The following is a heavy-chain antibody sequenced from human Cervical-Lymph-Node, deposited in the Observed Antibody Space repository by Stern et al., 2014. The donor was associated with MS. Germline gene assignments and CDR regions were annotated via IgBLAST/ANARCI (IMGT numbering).Heavy chain of an antibody. J-gene: IGHJ1*01. CDR3: ARAVGYCTNGVCYRPEYFQH. CDR2: ISSSSSYI. V-gene: IGHV3-21*01. Sequence: EVHLVESGGGLVKPGGSLRLSCAASGFTFSSYSMNWVRQAPGKGLEWVSSISSSSSYIYYADSVKGRFTISRDNAKNSLYLQMNSLRAEDTAVYYCARAVGYCTNGVCYRPEYFQHWGQGTLVTVSS. CDR1: GFTFSSYS. D-gene: IGHD2-8*01.